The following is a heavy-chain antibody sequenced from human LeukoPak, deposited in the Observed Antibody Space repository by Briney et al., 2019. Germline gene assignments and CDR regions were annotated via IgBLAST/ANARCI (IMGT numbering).Heavy chain of an antibody. CDR2: IYYSGSI. CDR3: AKANWGYPGYYYYYMDV. Sequence: SETLSLTCTVSGGSISSYYWSWIRQPPGKGLEWIGYIYYSGSINYNRSLKSRVTISVDTSKNQFSLKLSSVTAADTAVYHCAKANWGYPGYYYYYMDVWGKGTTVTVSS. CDR1: GGSISSYY. V-gene: IGHV4-59*01. D-gene: IGHD7-27*01. J-gene: IGHJ6*03.